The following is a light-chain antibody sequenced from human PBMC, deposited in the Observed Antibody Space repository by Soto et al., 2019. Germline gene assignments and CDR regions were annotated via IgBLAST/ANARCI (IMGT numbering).Light chain of an antibody. V-gene: IGLV1-40*01. CDR3: QPYVSSLSGSVV. CDR2: GNS. J-gene: IGLJ2*01. Sequence: QSVLTQPPSVSGAPGQRVTISCTGSSSNIGAGHDVPWYQHFPGTAPKLLIYGNSNRPSGVPDRFSGSNSGTSASLAITGLPAEGEADYYCQPYVSSLSGSVVFGAGTKLTVL. CDR1: SSNIGAGHD.